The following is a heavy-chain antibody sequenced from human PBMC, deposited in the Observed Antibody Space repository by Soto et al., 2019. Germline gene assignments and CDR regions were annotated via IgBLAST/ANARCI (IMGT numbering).Heavy chain of an antibody. CDR2: IKQDGSEK. CDR3: AGDIVVVPAAMRHYYYYMDV. D-gene: IGHD2-2*01. CDR1: GFTFSSYW. J-gene: IGHJ6*03. V-gene: IGHV3-7*01. Sequence: GGSLRLSCAASGFTFSSYWMSWVRQAPGKGLEWVANIKQDGSEKYYVDSVKGRFTISRDNAKNSLYLQMNSLRAEDTAVYYCAGDIVVVPAAMRHYYYYMDVWGKGTTVTVSS.